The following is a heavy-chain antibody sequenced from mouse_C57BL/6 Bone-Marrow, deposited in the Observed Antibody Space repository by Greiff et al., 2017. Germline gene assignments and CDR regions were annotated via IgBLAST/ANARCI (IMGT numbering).Heavy chain of an antibody. J-gene: IGHJ3*01. CDR2: ISNGGGST. V-gene: IGHV5-12*01. D-gene: IGHD2-3*01. Sequence: EVKLVESGGGLVQPGGSLKLSCAASGFTFSDYYMYWVRQTPEKRLEWVAYISNGGGSTYYPDTVKGRFTISRDNAKNTLYLQMSRLKSEDTAMYYCARQADGYYFAYWGQGTLVTVSA. CDR1: GFTFSDYY. CDR3: ARQADGYYFAY.